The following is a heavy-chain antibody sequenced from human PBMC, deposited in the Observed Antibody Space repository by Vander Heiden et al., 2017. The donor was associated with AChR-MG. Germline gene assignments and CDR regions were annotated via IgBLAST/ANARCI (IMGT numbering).Heavy chain of an antibody. CDR1: GGSISRSSYY. Sequence: QLQLPESGPGLVKPSETLSLTCTVSGGSISRSSYYWGWIRQPPGKGLEWIGGIYYSGSTYYNPARKSRVTISVDTSKNQFSLKLSSVTAADTAVYYCARHGSYYDWYFDLWGRGTLVTVSS. V-gene: IGHV4-39*01. CDR2: IYYSGST. D-gene: IGHD1-26*01. J-gene: IGHJ2*01. CDR3: ARHGSYYDWYFDL.